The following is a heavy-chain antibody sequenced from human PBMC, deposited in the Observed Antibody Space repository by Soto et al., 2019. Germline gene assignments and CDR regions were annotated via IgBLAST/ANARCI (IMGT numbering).Heavy chain of an antibody. V-gene: IGHV1-18*01. D-gene: IGHD3-3*01. CDR1: GYTFTNYG. Sequence: QVQLVQSGAEVKKPGASVKVSCKASGYTFTNYGITWVRQAPGQGLEWVGWISAYNGNTIYAQKLQGRVTMTTDTPTSTAYMDLRSLRSDDTAVYYCARDYYDFWSGYHVPPPIDYWGQGTLVTVSS. CDR2: ISAYNGNT. J-gene: IGHJ4*02. CDR3: ARDYYDFWSGYHVPPPIDY.